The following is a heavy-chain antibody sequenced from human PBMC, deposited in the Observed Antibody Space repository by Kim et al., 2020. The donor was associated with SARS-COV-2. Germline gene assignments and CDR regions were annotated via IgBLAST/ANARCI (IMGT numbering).Heavy chain of an antibody. V-gene: IGHV3-48*02. D-gene: IGHD3-16*01. J-gene: IGHJ3*02. CDR3: VRDRMGGAFDM. CDR2: ITKSSTTI. Sequence: GGSLRLSCATSGFTFSAYDMNWVRPAPGKGLEWLSFITKSSTTIYYADSVEGRFTISRDNAKNSLFLQMNSLRDEDTALDYCVRDRMGGAFDMWGQGTM. CDR1: GFTFSAYD.